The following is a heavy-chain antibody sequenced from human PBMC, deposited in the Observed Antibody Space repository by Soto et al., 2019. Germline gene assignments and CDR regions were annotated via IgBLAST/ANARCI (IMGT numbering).Heavy chain of an antibody. V-gene: IGHV6-1*01. CDR2: TYYRSKWYN. D-gene: IGHD6-13*01. CDR1: GDSVASNSAA. Sequence: SQTLSLTCAISGDSVASNSAAWNWIRQSPSRGLKWLGRTYYRSKWYNDYAVSVKSRITINPGTSKNQFSLQLNSVTPEDTAVYYCARDLAAAGTPYYYYGMDVWGQGTTVTVSS. CDR3: ARDLAAAGTPYYYYGMDV. J-gene: IGHJ6*02.